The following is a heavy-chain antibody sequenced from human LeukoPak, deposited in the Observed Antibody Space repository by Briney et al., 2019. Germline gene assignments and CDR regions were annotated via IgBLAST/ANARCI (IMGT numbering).Heavy chain of an antibody. J-gene: IGHJ2*01. CDR2: IDPSDSYT. CDR3: ARQHPPDCSSTSCYQGDWYFDL. V-gene: IGHV5-10-1*01. CDR1: GGTFSSYA. Sequence: KVSCKASGGTFSSYAISWVRQMPGKGLEWMGRIDPSDSYTNYSPSFQGHVTISADKSISTAYLQWSSLKASDTAMYYCARQHPPDCSSTSCYQGDWYFDLWGRGTLVTVSS. D-gene: IGHD2-2*01.